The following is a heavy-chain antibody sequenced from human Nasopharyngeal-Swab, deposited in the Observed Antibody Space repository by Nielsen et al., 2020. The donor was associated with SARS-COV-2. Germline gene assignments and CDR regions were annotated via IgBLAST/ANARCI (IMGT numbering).Heavy chain of an antibody. Sequence: GESLKISCAASGFTFSSSGMHWVRQAPGKGLEWVAVIWSDGSSKYYADSVKGRFTISRDNSKNTLDLQMNSLRPEDTAVYYCARDDGQLGDSWGQGTLVTVSS. CDR1: GFTFSSSG. V-gene: IGHV3-33*01. J-gene: IGHJ4*02. CDR3: ARDDGQLGDS. CDR2: IWSDGSSK. D-gene: IGHD6-6*01.